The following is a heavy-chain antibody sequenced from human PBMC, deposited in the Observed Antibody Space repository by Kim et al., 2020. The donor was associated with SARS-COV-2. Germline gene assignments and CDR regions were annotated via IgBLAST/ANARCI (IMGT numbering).Heavy chain of an antibody. CDR3: ARDDYGPGDY. CDR1: GFAFSRYW. V-gene: IGHV3-7*05. Sequence: GGSLRLSCAASGFAFSRYWMSWVRQAPGKGLEWVANIKQDGSEKYYVDSVKGRFTISKDNAKNSLYLQMNSLRAEDTAVYYCARDDYGPGDYWGQGTLV. CDR2: IKQDGSEK. J-gene: IGHJ4*02. D-gene: IGHD3-10*01.